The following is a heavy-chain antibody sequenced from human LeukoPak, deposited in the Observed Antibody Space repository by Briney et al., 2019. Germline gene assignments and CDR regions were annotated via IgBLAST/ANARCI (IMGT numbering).Heavy chain of an antibody. D-gene: IGHD5-18*01. CDR3: ATAPYVDTAMPSNY. J-gene: IGHJ4*02. V-gene: IGHV1-69-2*01. Sequence: GASVKVSCKASGYTFTDYYMHWVQQAPGKGLEWMGRVDPEDGETIYAEKFQGRVTITADTFTDTAYMELSSLRSEDTAVYYCATAPYVDTAMPSNYWGQGTLVTVSS. CDR1: GYTFTDYY. CDR2: VDPEDGET.